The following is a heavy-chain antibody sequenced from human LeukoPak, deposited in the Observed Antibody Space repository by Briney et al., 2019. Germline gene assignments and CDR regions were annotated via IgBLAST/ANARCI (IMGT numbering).Heavy chain of an antibody. J-gene: IGHJ4*02. Sequence: GRSLRLSCVAPGFTFDDYAMHWVRQGPGKGLEWVSGISWNSGNVGYADAVEGRFTISRDNVKNSLYLQMNSLRAEDMAFYYCARATGYSSGSVDYWGQGTLVTVFS. V-gene: IGHV3-9*03. CDR3: ARATGYSSGSVDY. CDR2: ISWNSGNV. CDR1: GFTFDDYA. D-gene: IGHD5-18*01.